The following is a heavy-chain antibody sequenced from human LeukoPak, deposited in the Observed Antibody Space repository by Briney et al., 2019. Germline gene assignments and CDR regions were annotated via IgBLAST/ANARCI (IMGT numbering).Heavy chain of an antibody. CDR2: IYYSGST. CDR1: GGSISRRSYY. V-gene: IGHV4-39*01. D-gene: IGHD3-22*01. J-gene: IGHJ1*01. CDR3: ARQPGYYDSSGYNPGEYFQH. Sequence: PSETLSLTCTVSGGSISRRSYYWGWIRQPPGEGLEWIGSIYYSGSTYYNSSLKSRVTISVDTSKNQFSLKLSSVTAADTAVYYCARQPGYYDSSGYNPGEYFQHWGQGTLVTVSS.